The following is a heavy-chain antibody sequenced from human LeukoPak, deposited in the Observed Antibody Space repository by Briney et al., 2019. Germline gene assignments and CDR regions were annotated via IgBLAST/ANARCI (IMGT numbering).Heavy chain of an antibody. CDR3: AKDIGGSYVVYSAFDI. Sequence: GGSLRLSCAASGFTFDDYAMHWVRHAPGKGLGWVSGISWNSGSIGYAHSVKGRFTISRDNAKNSLYLQMNSLRAEHTALYYCAKDIGGSYVVYSAFDIWGQGTMVTVSS. CDR1: GFTFDDYA. D-gene: IGHD1-26*01. J-gene: IGHJ3*02. V-gene: IGHV3-9*01. CDR2: ISWNSGSI.